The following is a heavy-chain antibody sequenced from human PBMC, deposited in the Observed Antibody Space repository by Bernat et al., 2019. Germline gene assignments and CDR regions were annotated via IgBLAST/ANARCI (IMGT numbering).Heavy chain of an antibody. CDR1: GFTFSSYG. Sequence: QVQLVESGGGVVQPGRSLRLPCAASGFTFSSYGMHWVRQAPGKGLEWVAVIYHDASNNYYSDFVKGRFTISRDDSKNTLYLQMNSLRPEDTAVYSCARHINSLIEGYFDLWGPGTLVTVSS. V-gene: IGHV3-33*01. J-gene: IGHJ2*01. CDR3: ARHINSLIEGYFDL. CDR2: IYHDASNN. D-gene: IGHD2/OR15-2a*01.